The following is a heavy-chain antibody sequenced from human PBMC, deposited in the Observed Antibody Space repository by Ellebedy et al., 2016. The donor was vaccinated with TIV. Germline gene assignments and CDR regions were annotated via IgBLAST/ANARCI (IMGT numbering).Heavy chain of an antibody. D-gene: IGHD3-22*01. CDR2: IIPILGIA. J-gene: IGHJ4*02. CDR1: GGTFSSYA. Sequence: AASVKVSCKASGGTFSSYAISWVRQAPGQGLEWMGRIIPILGIANYAQKFQGRVTITADKSTSTAYMELSSLRSEDTAVYYCATSPAPYDSSGYYYRGLDYWGQGTLVTVSS. V-gene: IGHV1-69*04. CDR3: ATSPAPYDSSGYYYRGLDY.